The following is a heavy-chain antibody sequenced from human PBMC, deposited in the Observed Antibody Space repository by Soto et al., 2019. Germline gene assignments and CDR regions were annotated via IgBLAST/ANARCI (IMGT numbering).Heavy chain of an antibody. CDR3: ARSGIAATELDY. V-gene: IGHV3-30*04. CDR1: GFTFSSYA. D-gene: IGHD6-25*01. J-gene: IGHJ4*02. CDR2: ISYDGSNK. Sequence: GGSLRLSCAASGFTFSSYAMHWVRQAPGKGLEWVAVISYDGSNKYYADSVKGRFTISRDNSKNTLYLQMNSLRAEDTAVYYCARSGIAATELDYWGQGTLVTVSS.